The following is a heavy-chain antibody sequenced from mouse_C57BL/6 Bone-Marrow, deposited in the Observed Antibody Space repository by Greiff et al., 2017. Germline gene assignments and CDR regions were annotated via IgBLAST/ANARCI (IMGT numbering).Heavy chain of an antibody. D-gene: IGHD1-1*01. CDR1: GYTFTSYG. Sequence: QVQLQQSGAELARPGASVKLSCKASGYTFTSYGISWVKQRTGQGLEWIGEIYPRSGNTYYNEKFKGKATLTADKSSSTAYMELRSLTSEASAVYFGANYYGSSYWYFDVWGTGTTVTVSS. CDR2: IYPRSGNT. J-gene: IGHJ1*03. CDR3: ANYYGSSYWYFDV. V-gene: IGHV1-81*01.